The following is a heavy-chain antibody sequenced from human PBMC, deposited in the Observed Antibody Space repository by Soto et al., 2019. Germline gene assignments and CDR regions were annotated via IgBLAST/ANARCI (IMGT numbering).Heavy chain of an antibody. CDR3: ARDRRYSSSWYWFDP. J-gene: IGHJ5*02. V-gene: IGHV4-34*01. Sequence: SETLSLTCAVYGGSFSGYYWSWIRQPPGKGRERIGEINHSGSTNYNPSLKSRVTISVDTSKNQFSLKLSSVTAADTAVYYCARDRRYSSSWYWFDPWGQGTLVTVSS. CDR2: INHSGST. CDR1: GGSFSGYY. D-gene: IGHD6-13*01.